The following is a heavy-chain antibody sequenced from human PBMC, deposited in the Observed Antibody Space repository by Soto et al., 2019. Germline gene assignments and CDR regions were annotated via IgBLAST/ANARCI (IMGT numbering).Heavy chain of an antibody. V-gene: IGHV4-61*08. CDR3: ARVGARWATVDY. D-gene: IGHD1-26*01. J-gene: IGHJ4*02. Sequence: SETLSLTCTVAGGSVRSGGYYWSWIRQPPGKGLEWIGYIYYSGSTNYNPSLKSRVTISVDTSKNQFSLKLSSVTAADTAVCYCARVGARWATVDYWVQGTLVTVSS. CDR2: IYYSGST. CDR1: GGSVRSGGYY.